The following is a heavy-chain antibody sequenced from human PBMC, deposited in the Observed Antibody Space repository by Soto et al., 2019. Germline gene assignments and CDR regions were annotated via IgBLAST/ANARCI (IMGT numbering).Heavy chain of an antibody. CDR2: INSDGSDT. CDR1: GFTFSTYW. Sequence: PVGSLRLSCATSGFTFSTYWMHWVRQAPGKGLVWVSRINSDGSDTIYADSVKGRFTISRDNAKNSLYLQMKSLRAEDTAVYYCARDISGYSGYYYYGMDVWGQGTTVTVSS. V-gene: IGHV3-74*01. J-gene: IGHJ6*02. D-gene: IGHD3-22*01. CDR3: ARDISGYSGYYYYGMDV.